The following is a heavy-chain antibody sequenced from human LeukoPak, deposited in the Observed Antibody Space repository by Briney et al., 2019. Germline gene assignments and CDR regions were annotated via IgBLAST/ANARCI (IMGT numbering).Heavy chain of an antibody. CDR2: VYYSGIT. Sequence: SETLSLTCTVSGDSIRSYYWNWIRQPPGKGLEWIGYVYYSGITNYNPSLKSRVSISIDMSKNQFSLKLKSVTAADTAVYYCARGVGYPPVESGYFDYWDQGTLVTVSS. V-gene: IGHV4-59*01. CDR3: ARGVGYPPVESGYFDY. CDR1: GDSIRSYY. D-gene: IGHD3-16*02. J-gene: IGHJ4*02.